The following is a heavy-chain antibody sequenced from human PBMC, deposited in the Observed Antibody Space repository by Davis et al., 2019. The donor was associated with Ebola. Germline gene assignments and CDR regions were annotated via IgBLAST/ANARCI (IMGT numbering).Heavy chain of an antibody. D-gene: IGHD3-22*01. Sequence: GESLKISCAASGFTFSSYGMHWVRQAPGKGLEWVAVISYDGSNKYYADSVKGRFTISRDNSKNTLYLQMNSLRAEDTAVYYCARVDSSGDHDYWGQGTLVTVSS. CDR1: GFTFSSYG. CDR3: ARVDSSGDHDY. J-gene: IGHJ4*02. CDR2: ISYDGSNK. V-gene: IGHV3-30*03.